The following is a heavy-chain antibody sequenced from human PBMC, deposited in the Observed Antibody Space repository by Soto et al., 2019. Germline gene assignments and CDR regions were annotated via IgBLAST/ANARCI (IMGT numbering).Heavy chain of an antibody. V-gene: IGHV1-69*13. CDR1: GGTFSSYA. D-gene: IGHD3-3*01. J-gene: IGHJ6*02. CDR2: IIPIFGTA. CDR3: ARSSGDTIFGVVKAPEDV. Sequence: SVKVSCKSSGGTFSSYASSLVRQAPGQGLECMGGIIPIFGTANYAQKFQVRVTITADESTSTAYMELSSLRSEDTAVYYCARSSGDTIFGVVKAPEDVWGQGTTVTVSS.